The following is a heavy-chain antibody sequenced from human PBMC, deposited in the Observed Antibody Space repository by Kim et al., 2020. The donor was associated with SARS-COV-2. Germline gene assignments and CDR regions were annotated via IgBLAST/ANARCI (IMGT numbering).Heavy chain of an antibody. J-gene: IGHJ4*02. D-gene: IGHD6-19*01. Sequence: YYADSVKGRVTISRDNAKNSLYLQMNSLRAEDTAVYYCASIIVAGTGFDYWGQGTLVTVSS. CDR3: ASIIVAGTGFDY. V-gene: IGHV3-21*01.